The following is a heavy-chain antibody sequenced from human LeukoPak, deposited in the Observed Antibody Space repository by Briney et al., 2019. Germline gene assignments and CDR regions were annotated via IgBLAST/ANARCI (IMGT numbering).Heavy chain of an antibody. D-gene: IGHD2-8*01. J-gene: IGHJ3*01. CDR3: AKDVSNFIGASDA. CDR1: GFAFSSEA. Sequence: GGSLRLSCAASGFAFSSEAMTWVRQTPAKGLEWVSTIDISGDRTNYADSVKGRFTISRDNSKNTLFLQVNSLRVEDTAIYYCAKDVSNFIGASDAWGQGTMVTVSP. V-gene: IGHV3-23*01. CDR2: IDISGDRT.